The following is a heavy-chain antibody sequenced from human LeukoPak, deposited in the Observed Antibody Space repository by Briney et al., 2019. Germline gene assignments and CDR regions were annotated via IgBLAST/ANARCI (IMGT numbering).Heavy chain of an antibody. CDR3: AKERGYYDNSGYLI. Sequence: GGSLRLSCAASGFPFSSYGMYWVRQTPDKGLQWVAYLRKDATYSNYADSVRGRFTISRDNSKNTLDLQMSSLRVEDTAVYYCAKERGYYDNSGYLIWGQGTLVTVSS. CDR1: GFPFSSYG. V-gene: IGHV3-30*02. J-gene: IGHJ4*02. D-gene: IGHD3-22*01. CDR2: LRKDATYS.